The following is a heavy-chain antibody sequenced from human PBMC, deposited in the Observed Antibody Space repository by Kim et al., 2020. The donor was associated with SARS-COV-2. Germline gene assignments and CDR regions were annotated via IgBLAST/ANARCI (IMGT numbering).Heavy chain of an antibody. D-gene: IGHD1-7*01. CDR3: VRGTSPGGADA. V-gene: IGHV3-9*02. J-gene: IGHJ6*01. CDR1: GFTSNIYA. CDR2: ICLDSIRT. Sequence: GGSLRLSCEASGFTSNIYAMHWVRQTPGKGLEWVSGICLDSIRTGYGDSVRGRFTISRDYAKNSLYLQMNSLRGDDTALYFCVRGTSPGGADAWGQGTT.